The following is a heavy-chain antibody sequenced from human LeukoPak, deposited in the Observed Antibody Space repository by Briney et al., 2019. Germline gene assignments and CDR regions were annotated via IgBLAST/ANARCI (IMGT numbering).Heavy chain of an antibody. CDR3: ARKRRDYDILTGYYYYSGMDV. Sequence: SQTLSLTCTVSGGSISSYYWSWIRQPPGKGLEWIGYTYYSGSTNYNPSLKSRVTISVDTSKNQFSLKLSSVTAADTAVYYCARKRRDYDILTGYYYYSGMDVWGQGTTVTVSS. J-gene: IGHJ6*02. D-gene: IGHD3-9*01. CDR2: TYYSGST. CDR1: GGSISSYY. V-gene: IGHV4-59*01.